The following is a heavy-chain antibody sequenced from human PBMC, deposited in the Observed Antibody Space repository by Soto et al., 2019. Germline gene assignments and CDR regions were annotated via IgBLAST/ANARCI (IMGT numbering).Heavy chain of an antibody. CDR1: GGSISSSSYY. CDR2: IYYSGST. CDR3: ARGDYDFWSGYLSLDY. V-gene: IGHV4-39*01. D-gene: IGHD3-3*01. Sequence: PSETLSLTCTVSGGSISSSSYYWGWIRQPPGKGLEWIGSIYYSGSTYYNPSLKSRVTISVDTSKNQFSLKLSSVTAADTAVYYCARGDYDFWSGYLSLDYWGQGTLVTVSS. J-gene: IGHJ4*02.